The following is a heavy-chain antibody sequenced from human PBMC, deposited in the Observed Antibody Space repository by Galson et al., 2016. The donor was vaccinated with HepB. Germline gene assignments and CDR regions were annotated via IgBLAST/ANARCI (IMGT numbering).Heavy chain of an antibody. J-gene: IGHJ4*02. CDR2: IYSGGST. CDR1: GFTVSSNY. V-gene: IGHV3-66*04. CDR3: ARHRGWYGEGFFDD. Sequence: SLRLSCAASGFTVSSNYMSWVRQAPGKGLEWVSVIYSGGSTYYADSVKGRFTLSRDNSKNTLYLQMNYLRDEDTAVYYCARHRGWYGEGFFDDWGQGTLVTVSS. D-gene: IGHD6-19*01.